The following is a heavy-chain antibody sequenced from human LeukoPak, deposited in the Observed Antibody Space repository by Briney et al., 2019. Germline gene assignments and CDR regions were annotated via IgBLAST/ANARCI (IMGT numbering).Heavy chain of an antibody. CDR3: ARGPVHMVRGVTLDY. CDR2: INPNSGGT. D-gene: IGHD3-10*01. V-gene: IGHV1-2*04. J-gene: IGHJ4*02. CDR1: GYTFTGYY. Sequence: GASVTVSCKASGYTFTGYYMHWVRQAPGQGLEWMGWINPNSGGTNYAQKFQGWVTMTRDTSISTAYMELSRLRSDDTAVYYCARGPVHMVRGVTLDYWGQGTLVTVSS.